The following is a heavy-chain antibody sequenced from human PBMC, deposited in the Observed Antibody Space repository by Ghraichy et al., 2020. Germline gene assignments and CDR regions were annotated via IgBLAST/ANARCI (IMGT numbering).Heavy chain of an antibody. J-gene: IGHJ3*02. CDR1: GDSVSSNSAA. CDR3: ARGDQAFDI. D-gene: IGHD5-24*01. V-gene: IGHV6-1*01. CDR2: TYYKSKWNN. Sequence: SQTLSLTCAISGDSVSSNSAAWNWIRQSPSRGLEWLGRTYYKSKWNNNYALSVKRRITINPDTSKNQFSLQLNSVTPEDTGVYLCARGDQAFDIWGQGTMVTVSS.